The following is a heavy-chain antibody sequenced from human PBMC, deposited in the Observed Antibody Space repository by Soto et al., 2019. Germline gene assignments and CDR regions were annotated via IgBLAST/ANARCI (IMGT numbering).Heavy chain of an antibody. J-gene: IGHJ4*02. V-gene: IGHV1-8*02. CDR2: MNPNSGNT. Sequence: ASVKVSCKASGGTFSSYAINWVRQATGQGLEWMGWMNPNSGNTGYAQKFQGRVTMTRNTSISTAYMELSSLRSEDTAVYYCARAPSSYYDSSGLPFDYWGQGIMVTVSS. CDR1: GGTFSSYA. D-gene: IGHD3-22*01. CDR3: ARAPSSYYDSSGLPFDY.